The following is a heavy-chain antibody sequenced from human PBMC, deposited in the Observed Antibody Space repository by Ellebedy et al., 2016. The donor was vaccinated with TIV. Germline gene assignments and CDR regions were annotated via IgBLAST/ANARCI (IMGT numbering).Heavy chain of an antibody. CDR3: ARDARFIDQQHNWFDP. CDR1: GFIFSDYY. Sequence: RGSLRLSCAASGFIFSDYYMSWIRQAPGKGLEWVSYISSGGSAIYYADSVKGRFTISRDNAKNSLSLLMNSLRAEDTAVYYCARDARFIDQQHNWFDPWGQGTLVTVSS. J-gene: IGHJ5*02. V-gene: IGHV3-11*01. CDR2: ISSGGSAI. D-gene: IGHD2-2*01.